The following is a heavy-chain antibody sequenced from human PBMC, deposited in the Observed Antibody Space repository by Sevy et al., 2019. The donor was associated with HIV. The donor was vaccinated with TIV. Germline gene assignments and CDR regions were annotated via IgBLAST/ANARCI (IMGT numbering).Heavy chain of an antibody. V-gene: IGHV3-23*01. Sequence: GGSLRLSCAASGFTFSSYAVSWVRQAPGKGLEWVSAISGSGGSTYYADSVKGRFTISRDNSKNTLYLQMNSLRAEDTAVYYCAKGMVDYYYMDVWGKGTTVTVSS. CDR1: GFTFSSYA. D-gene: IGHD2-8*01. CDR3: AKGMVDYYYMDV. J-gene: IGHJ6*03. CDR2: ISGSGGST.